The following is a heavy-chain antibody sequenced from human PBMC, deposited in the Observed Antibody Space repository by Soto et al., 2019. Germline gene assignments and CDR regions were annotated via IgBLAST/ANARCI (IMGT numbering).Heavy chain of an antibody. CDR1: GYTFTSYA. D-gene: IGHD6-6*01. J-gene: IGHJ5*01. Sequence: ASVKVSCKASGYTFTSYAIHWLRQAPGQRLEWMGWINADNGDTKYSQDFQGRVTITRDTSASTVYMELSSLRSEDTAVYYCARDISSSIDSWGQGTLVTVSS. CDR2: INADNGDT. CDR3: ARDISSSIDS. V-gene: IGHV1-3*01.